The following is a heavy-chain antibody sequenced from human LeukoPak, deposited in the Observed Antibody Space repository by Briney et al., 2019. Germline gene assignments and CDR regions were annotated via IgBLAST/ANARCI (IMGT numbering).Heavy chain of an antibody. CDR3: AREGLDYSNFFDY. J-gene: IGHJ4*02. V-gene: IGHV3-7*01. Sequence: PGGSLRLSCAASGFTFSSYSMNWVRQAPGKGLEWVANIKQDGSEKYYVDSVKGRFTISRDNAKNSLYLQMNSLRAEDTAVYYCAREGLDYSNFFDYWGQGTLVTVSS. CDR1: GFTFSSYS. D-gene: IGHD4-11*01. CDR2: IKQDGSEK.